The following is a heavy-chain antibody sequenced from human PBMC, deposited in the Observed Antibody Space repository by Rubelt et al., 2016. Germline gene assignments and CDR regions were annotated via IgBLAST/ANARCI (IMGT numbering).Heavy chain of an antibody. J-gene: IGHJ5*02. CDR1: GFTFSTYV. CDR2: ISGSGGST. V-gene: IGHV3-23*01. Sequence: GGSLRLSCAASGFTFSTYVMSWVRQAPGKGLEWVSTISGSGGSTYYADSVKGRFTISRDNSKNTLYLQMNSLRAEDTAVYYCANDRWELRNGGWFDPWGQGTRVTVSS. CDR3: ANDRWELRNGGWFDP. D-gene: IGHD1-26*01.